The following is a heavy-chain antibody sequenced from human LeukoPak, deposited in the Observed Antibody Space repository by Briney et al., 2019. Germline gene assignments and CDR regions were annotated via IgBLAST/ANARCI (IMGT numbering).Heavy chain of an antibody. CDR1: GFTFSSYA. CDR3: ARGHLMVVAATSDMDV. D-gene: IGHD2-15*01. J-gene: IGHJ6*02. CDR2: ISYDGSNK. Sequence: GRSLRLSCAASGFTFSSYAMHWVRQAPGKGLEWVAVISYDGSNKYYADSVKGRFTISRDNSKNTLYLQMNSLRAEDTAVYYCARGHLMVVAATSDMDVWGQGTTVTVSS. V-gene: IGHV3-30-3*01.